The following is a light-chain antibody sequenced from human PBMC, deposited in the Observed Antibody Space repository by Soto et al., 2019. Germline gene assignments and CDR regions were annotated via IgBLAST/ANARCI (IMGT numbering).Light chain of an antibody. Sequence: EIVLTQSPGTLSLSPGERATLSCRASQSVSRNFFAWYQQKPGQAPRLLIYGASNRATGIPDRFSGSGSGTDFTLTISRLEPEDFAVYYCQQYDNSPWTFGQGTKVEI. V-gene: IGKV3-20*01. CDR1: QSVSRNF. CDR2: GAS. J-gene: IGKJ1*01. CDR3: QQYDNSPWT.